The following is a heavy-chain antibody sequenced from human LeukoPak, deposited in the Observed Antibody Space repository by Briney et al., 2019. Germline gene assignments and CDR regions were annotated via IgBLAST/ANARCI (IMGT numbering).Heavy chain of an antibody. D-gene: IGHD3-3*02. J-gene: IGHJ4*02. V-gene: IGHV3-43*02. CDR3: AKDLGAYAHFYLDN. Sequence: GGSLRLSCVASGFTFENYAMHWVRQASGKGLEWVSLITGDGRGTYFADSLRGRFTISRDNSKKSLYLQMNSLRAEDTALYYCAKDLGAYAHFYLDNWGQGTLVTVSS. CDR2: ITGDGRGT. CDR1: GFTFENYA.